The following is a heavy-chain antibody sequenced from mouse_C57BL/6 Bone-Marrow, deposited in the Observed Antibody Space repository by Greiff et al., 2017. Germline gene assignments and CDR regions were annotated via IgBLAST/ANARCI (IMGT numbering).Heavy chain of an antibody. J-gene: IGHJ3*01. D-gene: IGHD2-1*01. V-gene: IGHV1-77*01. CDR2: FGPGSGST. CDR1: GYTFTDYY. Sequence: VKLQESGAELVKPGASVKISCKASGYTFTDYYINWVKRRPGQGLEGFGKFGPGSGSTYYNEKFKGKATLTADKSSSTAYMQLSSLTSEDSAVYYCARSHYGNSAWFAYWGQGTLVTVSA. CDR3: ARSHYGNSAWFAY.